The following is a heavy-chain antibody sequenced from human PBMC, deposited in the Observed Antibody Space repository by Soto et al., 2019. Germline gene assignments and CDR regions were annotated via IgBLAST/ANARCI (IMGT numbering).Heavy chain of an antibody. CDR3: ARDGYYYGSGPGRYGMDV. J-gene: IGHJ6*02. CDR2: IIPIFGTA. CDR1: GGTFSSYA. Sequence: QVPLVQSGAEVKKPGSSVKVSCKASGGTFSSYAISWVRQAPGQGLEWMGGIIPIFGTANYAQKFQGRVTITADESTSTAYMELSSLRSEDTAVYYCARDGYYYGSGPGRYGMDVWGQGTTVTVSS. V-gene: IGHV1-69*01. D-gene: IGHD3-10*01.